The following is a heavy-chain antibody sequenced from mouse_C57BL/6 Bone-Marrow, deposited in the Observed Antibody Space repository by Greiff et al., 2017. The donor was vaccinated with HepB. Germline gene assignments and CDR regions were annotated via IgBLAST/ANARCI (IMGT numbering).Heavy chain of an antibody. CDR2: ISDGGSYT. CDR1: GFTFSSYA. CDR3: ARESTVVASRDYDFDY. D-gene: IGHD1-1*01. Sequence: DVKLQESGGGLVKPGGSLKLSCAASGFTFSSYAMSWVRQTPEKRLEWVATISDGGSYTYYPDNVKGRFTISRDNAKNNLYLQMSHLKSEDTAMYYCARESTVVASRDYDFDYWGQGTTLTVSS. J-gene: IGHJ2*01. V-gene: IGHV5-4*01.